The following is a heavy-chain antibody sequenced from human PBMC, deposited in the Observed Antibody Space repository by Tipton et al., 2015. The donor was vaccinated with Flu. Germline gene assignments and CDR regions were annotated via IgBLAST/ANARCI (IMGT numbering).Heavy chain of an antibody. Sequence: SLRLSCAASGFIFDDYGMHWVRQAPGKGLEWVSLISGDGYDTSYTDSVKGRFTVSRDNSKNSLDLQMTSLTTEDTALYYCAKDYGDYGYYYYGMDVWGQGTTVSVSS. CDR2: ISGDGYDT. D-gene: IGHD4-17*01. CDR3: AKDYGDYGYYYYGMDV. V-gene: IGHV3-43*02. J-gene: IGHJ6*02. CDR1: GFIFDDYG.